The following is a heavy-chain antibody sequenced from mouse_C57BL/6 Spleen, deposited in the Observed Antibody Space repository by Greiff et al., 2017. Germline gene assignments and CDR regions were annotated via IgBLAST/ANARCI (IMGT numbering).Heavy chain of an antibody. V-gene: IGHV1-50*01. Sequence: VQLQQPGAELVKPGASVKLSCKASGYTFTSYWMQWVKQRPGQGLEWIGEIDPSDSYTNYNQKFKGKATLTVDTSSSTAYMQLSSLTSEDSAVYHCARSGDGYSYYYAMDYWGQGTSVTVSS. CDR3: ARSGDGYSYYYAMDY. J-gene: IGHJ4*01. CDR2: IDPSDSYT. D-gene: IGHD2-3*01. CDR1: GYTFTSYW.